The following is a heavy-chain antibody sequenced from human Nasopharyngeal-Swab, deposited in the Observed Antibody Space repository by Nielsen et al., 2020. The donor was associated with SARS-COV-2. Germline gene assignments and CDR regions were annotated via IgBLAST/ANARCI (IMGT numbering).Heavy chain of an antibody. J-gene: IGHJ4*02. V-gene: IGHV3-48*03. CDR2: ISSTSSTI. CDR1: GFTFDIYE. D-gene: IGHD3-22*01. CDR3: ARGGGGSSGYYFDF. Sequence: GGSLRLSCAASGFTFDIYEMDWVRQAPGKGLEWVSYISSTSSTIFYADSVKGRFTISRDNAKNSLYLQMNSLRAEDTAVYYCARGGGGSSGYYFDFWGQGAPVTVSS.